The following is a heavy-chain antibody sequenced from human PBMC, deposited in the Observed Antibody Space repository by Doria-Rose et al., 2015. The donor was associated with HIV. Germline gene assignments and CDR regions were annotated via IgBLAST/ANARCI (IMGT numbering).Heavy chain of an antibody. Sequence: LTGSVSGGSIRSENWWSWVRQSPGKGLEWRGEIFHSGTPNYTPSLKSRVPISVNKFKNQFSLNLKSVTAADTAVYYCARVGTGDSFFLFVLIPYCGLGLLHSWDQVTLVTVSS. CDR1: GGSIRSENW. J-gene: IGHJ4*02. V-gene: IGHV4-4*02. D-gene: IGHD2-21*01. CDR2: IFHSGTP. CDR3: ARVGTGDSFFLFVLIPYCGLGLLHS.